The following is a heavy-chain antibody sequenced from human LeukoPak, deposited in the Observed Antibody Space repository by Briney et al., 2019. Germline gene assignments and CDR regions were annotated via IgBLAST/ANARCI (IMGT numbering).Heavy chain of an antibody. D-gene: IGHD3-22*01. J-gene: IGHJ4*02. CDR2: IYYSGST. CDR3: ARRDAYDSSGTLFDY. CDR1: GGXISSYY. V-gene: IGHV4-59*08. Sequence: PPETLSLTCTVSGGXISSYYWSWIRQPPGKGREWIGYIYYSGSTNYNPSLKSRVTISIDTSKNKFSLKLSPVTAADTAVYYCARRDAYDSSGTLFDYWGQGTLVTVSS.